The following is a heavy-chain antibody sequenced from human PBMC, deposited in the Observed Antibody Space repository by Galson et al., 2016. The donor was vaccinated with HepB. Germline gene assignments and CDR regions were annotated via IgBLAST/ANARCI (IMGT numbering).Heavy chain of an antibody. J-gene: IGHJ5*02. V-gene: IGHV3-33*01. CDR2: TWYDGSNK. Sequence: SLRLSCAASGFTFSNYGMHWVRQAPGKGLEWVAVTWYDGSNKNYADSVKGRFTIPRDNSKNTLFLQMNSLRAEDTAVYYCARALSLRGVITSPQWFDPWGQGTTVTVSS. CDR1: GFTFSNYG. CDR3: ARALSLRGVITSPQWFDP. D-gene: IGHD3-10*01.